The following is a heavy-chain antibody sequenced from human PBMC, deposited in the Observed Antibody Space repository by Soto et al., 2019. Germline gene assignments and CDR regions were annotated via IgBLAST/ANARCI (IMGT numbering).Heavy chain of an antibody. CDR1: GFTFSHAW. J-gene: IGHJ5*02. CDR2: IKSKADGETK. CDR3: CVVKRLDQYSTSGYWFDP. D-gene: IGHD2-15*01. V-gene: IGHV3-15*01. Sequence: GGSLRLSCAASGFTFSHAWMSWVRQAPGKGLEWVGRIKSKADGETKDYGAPVRGRFTISRDDAKDTLYLQMNSLRVEDTAVYYCCVVKRLDQYSTSGYWFDPWGPGTLATVSS.